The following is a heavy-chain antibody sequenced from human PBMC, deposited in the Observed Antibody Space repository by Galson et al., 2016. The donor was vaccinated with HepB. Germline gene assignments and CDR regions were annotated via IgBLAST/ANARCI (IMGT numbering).Heavy chain of an antibody. CDR1: GDTFNTYW. CDR2: IYPGDSSR. V-gene: IGHV5-51*01. J-gene: IGHJ3*02. Sequence: QSGAEVKKSGESLKISCKGSGDTFNTYWIAWVRQMPGKGLEWMGIIYPGDSSRRYSPSFQGHVTISVDKSINTAYLQWSSLKASDTAMYYCARHLTGFYDFVHDAFDIWGQGTMVTVSS. CDR3: ARHLTGFYDFVHDAFDI. D-gene: IGHD2/OR15-2a*01.